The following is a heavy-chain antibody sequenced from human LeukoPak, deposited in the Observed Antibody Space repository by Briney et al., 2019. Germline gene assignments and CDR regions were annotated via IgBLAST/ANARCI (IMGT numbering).Heavy chain of an antibody. CDR1: GYTFTGYY. CDR3: ARDKRGRELPTFFDY. D-gene: IGHD1-26*01. J-gene: IGHJ4*02. Sequence: ASVKVSCKASGYTFTGYYMHWVRQAPGQGLEWMGWINPNSGGTNYAQKFQGRVTMTRDTSISTAYMELSRLRSDDTAVYYCARDKRGRELPTFFDYWGQGTLVTVSS. CDR2: INPNSGGT. V-gene: IGHV1-2*02.